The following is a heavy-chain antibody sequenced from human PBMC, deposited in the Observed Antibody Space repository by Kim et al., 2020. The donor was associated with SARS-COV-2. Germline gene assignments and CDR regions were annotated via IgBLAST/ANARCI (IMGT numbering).Heavy chain of an antibody. CDR1: GGSFSGYY. Sequence: SETLSLTCAVYGGSFSGYYWSWIRQPPGKGLEWIGEINHSGSTNYNPSLKSRVTISVDTSKNQFSLKLSSVTAADTAVYYCASSRGGRITMVRGVISSYYYYGMDVWGQGTTVTVSS. D-gene: IGHD3-10*01. CDR3: ASSRGGRITMVRGVISSYYYYGMDV. J-gene: IGHJ6*02. CDR2: INHSGST. V-gene: IGHV4-34*01.